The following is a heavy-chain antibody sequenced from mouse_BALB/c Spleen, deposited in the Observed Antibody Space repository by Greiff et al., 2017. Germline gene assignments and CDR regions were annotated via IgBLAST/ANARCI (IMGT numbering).Heavy chain of an antibody. CDR2: IYPYNGGT. Sequence: VQLKQSGPELVKPGASVKISCKASGYTFTDYNMHWVKQSHGKSLEWIGYIYPYNGGTGYNQKFKSKATLTVDNSSSTAYMELRSLTSEDSAVYYCARSGDGYYAYYFDFWGRGTTLTVSS. CDR3: ARSGDGYYAYYFDF. D-gene: IGHD2-3*01. J-gene: IGHJ2*01. V-gene: IGHV1S29*02. CDR1: GYTFTDYN.